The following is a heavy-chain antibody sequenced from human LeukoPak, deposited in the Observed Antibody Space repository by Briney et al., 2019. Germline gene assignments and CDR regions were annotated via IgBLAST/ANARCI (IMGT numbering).Heavy chain of an antibody. D-gene: IGHD3-10*01. Sequence: PGRSLRLSCAASGFTFSTYGMQWVRQAPGKGLEWVAVIWNDGSEKYYGDSVKGRFTISRDNSKNTLYLQMNSLRAEDTAVYYCAKDTGSHMFDYWGQGSLVTVSS. J-gene: IGHJ4*02. CDR1: GFTFSTYG. CDR2: IWNDGSEK. V-gene: IGHV3-33*06. CDR3: AKDTGSHMFDY.